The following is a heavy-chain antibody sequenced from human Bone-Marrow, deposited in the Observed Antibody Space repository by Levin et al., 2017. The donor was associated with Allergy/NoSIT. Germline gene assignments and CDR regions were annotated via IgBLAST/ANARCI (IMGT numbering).Heavy chain of an antibody. CDR2: IDWDDDK. D-gene: IGHD2-15*01. CDR3: VLVGPTRYCRGESCPSLVES. J-gene: IGHJ4*02. CDR1: GVSLTTNGMR. Sequence: SGPTLVKPTQTLSLTCAFSGVSLTTNGMRVSWIRQSPGKALEWLARIDWDDDKFYSTSLKTRLTISKDTSKNQVVLTMTNMDPVDTATYYCVLVGPTRYCRGESCPSLVESWGQGTLVTVSS. V-gene: IGHV2-70*04.